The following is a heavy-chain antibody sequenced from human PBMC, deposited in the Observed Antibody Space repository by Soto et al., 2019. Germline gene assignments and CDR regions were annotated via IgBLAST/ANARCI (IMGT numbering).Heavy chain of an antibody. CDR3: ARWWSGSRQGFDP. CDR1: GGSISSGNYY. V-gene: IGHV4-31*03. Sequence: SETLSLTCTFSGGSISSGNYYLSWIRQHPGKGLEWIGYIYYSGSTSYNPSLKSRVTISVDTSKNQFSLKLSSVTAADTAVYYCARWWSGSRQGFDPWGQGTLVTVSS. CDR2: IYYSGST. D-gene: IGHD3-3*01. J-gene: IGHJ5*02.